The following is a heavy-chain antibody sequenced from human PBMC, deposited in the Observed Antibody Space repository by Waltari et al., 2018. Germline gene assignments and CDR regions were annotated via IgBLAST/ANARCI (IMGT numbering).Heavy chain of an antibody. CDR2: IYHDGTS. V-gene: IGHV4-39*01. D-gene: IGHD2-2*01. CDR1: GGAIRGSGYY. Sequence: QVQLQESGPGLVEPSGTLSLTCTVPGGAIRGSGYYWGWPRQTPGKGLEWIESIYHDGTSYYTPSLKSRVTISVDTSENKFSLKLNSVTAADTAIYYCARPGSSSPYYWFNPWGQGILVTVSS. J-gene: IGHJ5*02. CDR3: ARPGSSSPYYWFNP.